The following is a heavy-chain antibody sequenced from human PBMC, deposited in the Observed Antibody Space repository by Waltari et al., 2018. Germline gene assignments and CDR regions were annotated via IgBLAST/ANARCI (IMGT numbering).Heavy chain of an antibody. CDR2: ISSSGSTI. Sequence: EVQLVESGGGLVQPGRSLRLSCTASGFTFSSYEMNWVRQAPGKGLEWVSYISSSGSTIYYADSVKGRVTISRDNAKNSLYLQMNSLRAEDTAVYYCARDRVVIPFDLWGRGTLVTVSS. D-gene: IGHD3-3*01. CDR1: GFTFSSYE. J-gene: IGHJ2*01. V-gene: IGHV3-48*03. CDR3: ARDRVVIPFDL.